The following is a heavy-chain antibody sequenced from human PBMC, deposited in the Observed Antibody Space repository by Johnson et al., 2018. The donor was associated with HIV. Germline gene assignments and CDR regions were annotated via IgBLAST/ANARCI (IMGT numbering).Heavy chain of an antibody. CDR3: TGGRDLRAFDT. Sequence: VQLVESGGGLVKPGGSLRLSCAASGFSFIDGWMSWVRQAPGKGLEWVGRIQSKTDGGTTDYAAPVKGRFTISRDDSKNIAYLQMNSLKTEDTAIYYCTGGRDLRAFDTWGQGTMVIVSS. J-gene: IGHJ3*02. V-gene: IGHV3-15*01. CDR2: IQSKTDGGTT. CDR1: GFSFIDGW. D-gene: IGHD2-21*02.